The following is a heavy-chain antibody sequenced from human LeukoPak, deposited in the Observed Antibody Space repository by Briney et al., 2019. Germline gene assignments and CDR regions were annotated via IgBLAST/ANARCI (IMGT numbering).Heavy chain of an antibody. V-gene: IGHV3-49*04. D-gene: IGHD3-22*01. Sequence: AGGSLRLSCAASGFTFSDYYMSWVRQAPGKGMEWVGFIRSKAYGGTTEYAASVKGRFTISRDDSKSIAYLQMNSLKTEDTAVYYCTRAPYYYDSSGYYYWSDYWGQGTLVTVSS. CDR3: TRAPYYYDSSGYYYWSDY. J-gene: IGHJ4*02. CDR1: GFTFSDYY. CDR2: IRSKAYGGTT.